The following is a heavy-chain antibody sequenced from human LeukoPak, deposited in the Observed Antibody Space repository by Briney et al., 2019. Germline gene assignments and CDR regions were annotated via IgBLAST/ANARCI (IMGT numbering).Heavy chain of an antibody. CDR1: GFTVSSNY. J-gene: IGHJ5*02. CDR2: IYSGGST. Sequence: GGSLRLSCAASGFTVSSNYMSWVRQAPGKGLEWVSVIYSGGSTYYADSVKGRFTISRDNSKNTLYLQMNGLRAEDTAVYYCARESRIAVAGTSWFDPWGQGTLVTVSS. D-gene: IGHD6-19*01. V-gene: IGHV3-53*01. CDR3: ARESRIAVAGTSWFDP.